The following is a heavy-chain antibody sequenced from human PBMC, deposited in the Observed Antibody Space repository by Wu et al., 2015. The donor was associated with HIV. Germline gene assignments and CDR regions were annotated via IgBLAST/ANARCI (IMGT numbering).Heavy chain of an antibody. CDR2: INANTGRA. D-gene: IGHD6-19*01. V-gene: IGHV1-2*02. CDR1: GYTFTAYY. CDR3: ARGRGSAVAVFAPFDI. J-gene: IGHJ3*02. Sequence: QVQLVQSGAEVKEPGTSVKVSCKASGYTFTAYYLFWMRQTPGQGLEWMGWINANTGRADYAQKFQGRVTMTRDTSINTAYMELNRLRYDDTAVYYCARGRGSAVAVFAPFDIWGQGTMVTVSS.